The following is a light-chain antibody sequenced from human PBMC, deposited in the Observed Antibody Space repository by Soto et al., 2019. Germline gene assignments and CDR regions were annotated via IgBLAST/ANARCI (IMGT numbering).Light chain of an antibody. CDR1: RDIRKY. CDR3: QQYHTLVS. J-gene: IGKJ4*01. V-gene: IGKV1-33*01. CDR2: DAS. Sequence: DIQMTQSPSSLSASVGDRVTITCQASRDIRKYLNWYQQKPGKAPKLLIYDASNLETGVTSRFSGSGSGTDFTFTISSLQSEDIATYYCQQYHTLVSFGRGTKVEIK.